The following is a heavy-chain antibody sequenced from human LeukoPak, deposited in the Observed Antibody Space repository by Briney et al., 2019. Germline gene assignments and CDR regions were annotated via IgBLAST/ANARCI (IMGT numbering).Heavy chain of an antibody. Sequence: PGGSLRLSCAASGFTFSSYWMTWVRQAPGKGLEWVANIKEDGSEKYYVDSVKGRFTISRDNAKNSLYLQMNRLRAEDTAVYYCAKGSKEVLFTRDHCMDVWGKGTTVTISS. CDR2: IKEDGSEK. J-gene: IGHJ6*03. CDR3: AKGSKEVLFTRDHCMDV. CDR1: GFTFSSYW. D-gene: IGHD3-3*01. V-gene: IGHV3-7*01.